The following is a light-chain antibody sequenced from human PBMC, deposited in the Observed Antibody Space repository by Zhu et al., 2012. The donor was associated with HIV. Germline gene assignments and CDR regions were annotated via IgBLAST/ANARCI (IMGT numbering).Light chain of an antibody. V-gene: IGKV3-20*01. CDR3: QQYGSSPYT. CDR1: QSVTKSY. J-gene: IGKJ2*01. CDR2: RSS. Sequence: EIVLTQSPGTLSLSPGERATLSCRASQSVTKSYLAWYQQEPGQAPRLLIYRSSDRATGVPDRFSGSGSGTDFTLTISRLEPEDFALYYCQQYGSSPYTFGLGDPSWRSN.